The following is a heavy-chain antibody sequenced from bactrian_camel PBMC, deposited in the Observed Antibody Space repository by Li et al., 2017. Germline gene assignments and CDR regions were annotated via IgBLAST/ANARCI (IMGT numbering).Heavy chain of an antibody. CDR3: AAVGRLLCAYFGGGNNVPIDRVKY. J-gene: IGHJ4*01. CDR1: GFTFKTAW. D-gene: IGHD2*01. V-gene: IGHV3S1*01. Sequence: HVQLVESGGGLVQPGGSLTLSCAASGFTFKTAWMYWVRQAPGKGLDWVGNINAYGTTAYYANSVKGRFTMSRDNAKNTLYLAMNNLKPEGTAIYYCAAVGRLLCAYFGGGNNVPIDRVKYWGQGTQVTVS. CDR2: INAYGTTA.